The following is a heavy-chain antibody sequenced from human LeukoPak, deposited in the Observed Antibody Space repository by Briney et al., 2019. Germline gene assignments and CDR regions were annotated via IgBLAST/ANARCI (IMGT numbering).Heavy chain of an antibody. CDR1: GFTFSSFS. CDR2: ISSGSSYI. CDR3: ARVYNSGSYYFDY. V-gene: IGHV3-21*01. Sequence: GGSLRLSCAASGFTFSSFSMNWVRQAPGKGLEWVSSISSGSSYIYYADSVKGRFTISRDNAKNSLYLQMNSLRAEDTAVYYCARVYNSGSYYFDYWGQGILVTVSS. D-gene: IGHD3-10*01. J-gene: IGHJ4*02.